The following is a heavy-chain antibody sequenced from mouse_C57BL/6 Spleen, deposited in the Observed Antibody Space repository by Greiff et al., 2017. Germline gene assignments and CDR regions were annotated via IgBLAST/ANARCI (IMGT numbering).Heavy chain of an antibody. CDR2: INPNNGGT. CDR1: GYTFTDYN. J-gene: IGHJ1*03. CDR3: ARGVYYGSSLSYWYFDV. Sequence: VQLQQSGPELVKPGASVKIPCKASGYTFTDYNMDWVKQSHGKSLEWIGDINPNNGGTIYNQKFKGKATLTVDKSSSTAYMELRSLTSEDTAFYYCARGVYYGSSLSYWYFDVWGTGTTVTVSS. D-gene: IGHD1-1*01. V-gene: IGHV1-18*01.